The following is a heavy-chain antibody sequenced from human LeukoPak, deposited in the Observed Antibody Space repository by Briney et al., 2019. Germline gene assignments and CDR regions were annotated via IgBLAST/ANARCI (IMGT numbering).Heavy chain of an antibody. V-gene: IGHV1-18*01. D-gene: IGHD3-3*01. CDR1: GYTFTSYG. CDR2: ISAYNGST. J-gene: IGHJ6*02. Sequence: ASVKVSCKASGYTFTSYGISWVRQAPGQGLEWMGWISAYNGSTNYAQKLQGRVTMTTDTSTSTAYMELRSLRSDDTAVYYCARDWAGFWSGYYYYGMDVWGQGTTVTVSS. CDR3: ARDWAGFWSGYYYYGMDV.